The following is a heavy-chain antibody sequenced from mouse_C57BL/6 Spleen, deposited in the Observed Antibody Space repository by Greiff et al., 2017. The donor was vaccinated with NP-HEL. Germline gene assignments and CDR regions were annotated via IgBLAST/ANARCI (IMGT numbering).Heavy chain of an antibody. CDR1: GFTFSDYY. CDR2: ISNGGGST. J-gene: IGHJ2*01. D-gene: IGHD4-1*01. CDR3: ARLKLTGRYFDY. V-gene: IGHV5-12*01. Sequence: EVKLMESGGGLVQPGGSLKLSCAASGFTFSDYYMYWVRQTPEKRLEWVAYISNGGGSTYYPDTVKGRFTISRDNAKNTLYLQMSRLKSEDTAMYYCARLKLTGRYFDYWGQGTTLTVSS.